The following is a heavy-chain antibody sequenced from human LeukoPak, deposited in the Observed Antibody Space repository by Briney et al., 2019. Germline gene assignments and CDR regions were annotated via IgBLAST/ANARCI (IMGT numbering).Heavy chain of an antibody. V-gene: IGHV1-18*01. CDR3: ARDIGGVTAIGNDVFDI. D-gene: IGHD2-21*02. CDR2: ISAYNGNT. Sequence: ASVKVSCKASGYTFTSYGISWVRQAPGQGLEWMGWISAYNGNTNYAQKLQGRVTMTTDTSTSTASMELRSLRSDDTAVYYCARDIGGVTAIGNDVFDIGGKGTMVTVSS. CDR1: GYTFTSYG. J-gene: IGHJ3*02.